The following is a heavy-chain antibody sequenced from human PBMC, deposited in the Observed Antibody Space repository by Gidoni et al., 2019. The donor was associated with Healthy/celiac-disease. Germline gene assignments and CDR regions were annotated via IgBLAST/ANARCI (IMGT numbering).Heavy chain of an antibody. CDR1: GGSISSYY. D-gene: IGHD3-16*01. CDR2: IYYSGST. CDR3: ATGGGWGDAFDI. Sequence: QVQLQESGPGLVKPSETLSLTCTVPGGSISSYYWSWIRQPPGKGLEWIGYIYYSGSTNYNPSLKSRVTISVDTSKNQFSLKLSSVTAADTAVYYCATGGGWGDAFDIWGQGTMVTVSS. V-gene: IGHV4-59*01. J-gene: IGHJ3*02.